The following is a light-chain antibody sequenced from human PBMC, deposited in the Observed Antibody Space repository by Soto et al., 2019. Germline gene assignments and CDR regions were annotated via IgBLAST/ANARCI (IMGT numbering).Light chain of an antibody. CDR1: QGINNW. Sequence: DIQMTQSPSYVSASVGDRVTITCRASQGINNWLAWYQQKPGKAPNLLIYAASSLQSGVPSRFSGSGSGTDFTLTISSLQPEDFATYYCQQANSFPHSFGQGTKLESK. CDR3: QQANSFPHS. J-gene: IGKJ2*01. CDR2: AAS. V-gene: IGKV1D-12*01.